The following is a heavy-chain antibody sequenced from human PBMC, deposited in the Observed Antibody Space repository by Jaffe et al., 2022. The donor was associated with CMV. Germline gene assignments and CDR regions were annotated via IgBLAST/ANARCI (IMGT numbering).Heavy chain of an antibody. D-gene: IGHD3-10*01. J-gene: IGHJ4*02. CDR3: ARQGRWWFGELFDY. CDR2: INHSGST. Sequence: QVQLQQWGAGLLKPSETLSLTCAVYGGSFSGYYWSWIRQPPGKGLEWIGEINHSGSTNYNPSLKSRVTISVDTSKNQFSLKLSSVTAADTAVYYCARQGRWWFGELFDYWGQGTLVTVSS. V-gene: IGHV4-34*01. CDR1: GGSFSGYY.